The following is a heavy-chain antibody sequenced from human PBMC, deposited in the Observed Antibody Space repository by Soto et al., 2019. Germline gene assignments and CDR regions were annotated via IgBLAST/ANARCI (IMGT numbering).Heavy chain of an antibody. Sequence: SVKVSCKASGGTFSNSAIIWVRQAPGQGLEWMGGILPIFGTPNYAQKFQGRLTISADEFSSTAYMELNILRSEDTAVYYCATPPAAMATAMLKGLADWGERSLVTVSS. J-gene: IGHJ4*02. CDR2: ILPIFGTP. CDR1: GGTFSNSA. V-gene: IGHV1-69*13. D-gene: IGHD6-19*01. CDR3: ATPPAAMATAMLKGLAD.